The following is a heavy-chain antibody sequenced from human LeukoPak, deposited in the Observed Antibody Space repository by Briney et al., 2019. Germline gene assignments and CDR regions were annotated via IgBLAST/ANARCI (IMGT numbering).Heavy chain of an antibody. J-gene: IGHJ4*02. D-gene: IGHD2-21*02. CDR3: ARGRGDSRRDFDY. V-gene: IGHV4-61*02. CDR1: GGSISSGTYY. CDR2: IYTDGRT. Sequence: PSETLSLTCTVSGGSISSGTYYWSWIRQPAGKGLEWIGRIYTDGRTNYNPSLKRRATISVDTSQNHFSLKLRSVTAADTAVYYCARGRGDSRRDFDYWGQGTLVTVSS.